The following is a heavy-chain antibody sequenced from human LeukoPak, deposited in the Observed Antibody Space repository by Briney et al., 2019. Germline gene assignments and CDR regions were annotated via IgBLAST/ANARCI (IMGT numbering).Heavy chain of an antibody. D-gene: IGHD3-22*01. CDR3: AKDRPHYYDSSGYPWSRKTLIYYFDY. J-gene: IGHJ4*02. Sequence: PGGSLRLSCAASGFTVSSNYMSWVRQAPGKGLEWVSAISGSGGSTYYADSVKGRFTISRDNSKNTLYLQMNSLRAEDTAVYYCAKDRPHYYDSSGYPWSRKTLIYYFDYWGQGTLVTVSS. CDR2: ISGSGGST. V-gene: IGHV3-23*01. CDR1: GFTVSSNY.